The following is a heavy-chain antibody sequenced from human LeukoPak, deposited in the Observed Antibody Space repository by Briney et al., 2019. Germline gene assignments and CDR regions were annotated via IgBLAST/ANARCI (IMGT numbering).Heavy chain of an antibody. CDR1: GGSISSYY. D-gene: IGHD4-11*01. Sequence: SETLSLTCTVSGGSISSYYWSWIRQPAGKGLEWIGRIYTSGSTNYNPSLKSRVTMSVDTSKNQFSLGLSSVTAADTAVYYCARGQGYSPSYWYFDLWGRGTLVTVSS. CDR2: IYTSGST. J-gene: IGHJ2*01. CDR3: ARGQGYSPSYWYFDL. V-gene: IGHV4-4*07.